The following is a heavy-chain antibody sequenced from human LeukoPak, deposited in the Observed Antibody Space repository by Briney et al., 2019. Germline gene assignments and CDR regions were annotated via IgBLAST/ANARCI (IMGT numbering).Heavy chain of an antibody. CDR2: ISPSGST. CDR1: GTSIRSFY. V-gene: IGHV4-4*07. Sequence: PSETLSLTCTVSGTSIRSFYWSWIRQSAGKGLEWVGRISPSGSTDYNPSFKSRLTMSLDTSKSQFSLKITSLTAADTAVYYCARPIANWFDPWGQGILVTVSS. CDR3: ARPIANWFDP. J-gene: IGHJ5*02. D-gene: IGHD6-13*01.